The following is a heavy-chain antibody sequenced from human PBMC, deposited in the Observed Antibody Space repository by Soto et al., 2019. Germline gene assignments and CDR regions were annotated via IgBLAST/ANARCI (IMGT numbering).Heavy chain of an antibody. Sequence: ASVKVSCKASGYTFSSYLIHWVRQAPGRGLEWMGIINPSGGSTNYARKFQGRVTMTRDTSTSTVYMELSSLRSEDTAVFYCARVLGGPTPFFGYWGQGTLVTVSS. CDR2: INPSGGST. CDR1: GYTFSSYL. V-gene: IGHV1-46*01. CDR3: ARVLGGPTPFFGY. J-gene: IGHJ4*02. D-gene: IGHD3-16*01.